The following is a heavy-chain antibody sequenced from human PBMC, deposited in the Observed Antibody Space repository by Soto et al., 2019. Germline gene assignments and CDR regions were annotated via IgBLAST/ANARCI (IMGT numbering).Heavy chain of an antibody. CDR1: GFTFSSYG. V-gene: IGHV3-33*01. Sequence: GGSLRLSCAASGFTFSSYGMHWVRQAPGKGLEWVAVIWYDGSNKSYADSVKGRFTITRANSKNTLYLQMNSLRAEDAAAYYCARGIRQLVLTGWGQGTLVTVSS. D-gene: IGHD6-13*01. J-gene: IGHJ4*02. CDR2: IWYDGSNK. CDR3: ARGIRQLVLTG.